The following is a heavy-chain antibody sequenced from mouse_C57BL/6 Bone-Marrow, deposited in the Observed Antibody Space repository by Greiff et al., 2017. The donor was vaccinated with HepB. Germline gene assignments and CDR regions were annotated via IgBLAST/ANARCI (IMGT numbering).Heavy chain of an antibody. CDR3: ARDAPLTGTDY. CDR2: INYDGSST. Sequence: EVKLMESEGGLVQPGSSMKLSCTASGFTFSDYYMAWVRQVPEKGLEWVANINYDGSSTYYLDSLKSRFIISRDNAKNILYLQMSSLKSEDTATYYCARDAPLTGTDYWGQGTTLTVSS. D-gene: IGHD4-1*01. CDR1: GFTFSDYY. V-gene: IGHV5-16*01. J-gene: IGHJ2*01.